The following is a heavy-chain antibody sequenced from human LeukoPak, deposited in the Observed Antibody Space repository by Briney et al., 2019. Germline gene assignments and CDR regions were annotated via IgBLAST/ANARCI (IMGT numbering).Heavy chain of an antibody. V-gene: IGHV4-39*01. J-gene: IGHJ4*02. CDR1: GGSISSSNYY. D-gene: IGHD3-9*01. CDR3: ARGGYYNILTGFRSTVLGFDY. CDR2: IYYSGST. Sequence: SETLSLTCTVSGGSISSSNYYWGWIRQPPGKGLEWIGSIYYSGSTFYNPSLKSRVTIFVDTSKNQLSLKLSSVTAADTAVYYCARGGYYNILTGFRSTVLGFDYWGRGTLVTVSS.